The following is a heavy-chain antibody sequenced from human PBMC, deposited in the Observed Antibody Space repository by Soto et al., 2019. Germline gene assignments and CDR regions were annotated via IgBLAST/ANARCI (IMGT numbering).Heavy chain of an antibody. CDR2: INPNSGGT. V-gene: IGHV1-2*02. CDR1: GYTFTGYY. CDR3: ARDLAVVVPAAILGYSYYGMAV. D-gene: IGHD2-2*02. Sequence: GASVKVSCKASGYTFTGYYMHWVRQAPGQGLEWMGWINPNSGGTNYAQKFQGRVTMHRDTSISTAYMELSRLRSDDTAVYYCARDLAVVVPAAILGYSYYGMAVWGKGTTVPVAS. J-gene: IGHJ6*04.